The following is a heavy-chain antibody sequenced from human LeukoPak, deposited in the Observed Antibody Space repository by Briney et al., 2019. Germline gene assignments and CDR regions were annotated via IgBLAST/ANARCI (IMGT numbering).Heavy chain of an antibody. V-gene: IGHV4-38-2*02. CDR1: GYSISSGY. CDR3: ARVTHYYDSGSYPY. D-gene: IGHD3-10*01. CDR2: IYHSGTT. J-gene: IGHJ4*02. Sequence: SETLSLTCTVSGYSISSGYWGRIRQSPGKGLEWIGNIYHSGTTYYNPSLKSRATISVDTSKNQFSLKLSSVTAADTAVYYCARVTHYYDSGSYPYWGQGTLVTVSS.